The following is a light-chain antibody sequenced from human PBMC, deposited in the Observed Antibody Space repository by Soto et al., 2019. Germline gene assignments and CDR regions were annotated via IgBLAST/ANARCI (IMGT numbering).Light chain of an antibody. V-gene: IGKV3-20*01. CDR2: DTT. J-gene: IGKJ1*01. CDR3: QQCGRSPS. Sequence: EIVLTQSPGTLSLSPGERATLSCRASQSVRSSFVAGYQQKPGQAPRLLIYDTTSRATGIPGRFSGSGSGTYFTTAISRLAPEDFAVYYYQQCGRSPSFGQGTKVELK. CDR1: QSVRSSF.